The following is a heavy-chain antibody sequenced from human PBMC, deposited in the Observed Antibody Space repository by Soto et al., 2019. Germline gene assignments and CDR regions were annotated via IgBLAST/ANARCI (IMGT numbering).Heavy chain of an antibody. Sequence: QVQLVKSGGDVKKPGASVTVSCKASGYTFTSYDINWVRQATGQGLEWMGWMNPNSGNTGYAQKFQGRVTMTMNSSISTAYMELSSLRSEDTAVYYWATYYYGSRNYWGQGTLVTVSS. V-gene: IGHV1-8*01. CDR3: ATYYYGSRNY. CDR2: MNPNSGNT. D-gene: IGHD3-10*01. CDR1: GYTFTSYD. J-gene: IGHJ4*02.